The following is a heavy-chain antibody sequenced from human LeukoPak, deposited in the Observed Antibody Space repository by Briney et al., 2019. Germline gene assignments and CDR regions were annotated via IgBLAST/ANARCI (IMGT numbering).Heavy chain of an antibody. CDR1: GFTFRDYG. CDR2: ISYDGSNK. CDR3: AKVRDCGGDCLDY. D-gene: IGHD2-21*01. Sequence: GGSLRLSCAASGFTFRDYGMHWVRQAPGKGLEWVASISYDGSNKVYADSVKGRFTISRDNPKSTLYLQMNSLRAEDTAVYYCAKVRDCGGDCLDYWGQGTLVTVSS. J-gene: IGHJ4*02. V-gene: IGHV3-30*18.